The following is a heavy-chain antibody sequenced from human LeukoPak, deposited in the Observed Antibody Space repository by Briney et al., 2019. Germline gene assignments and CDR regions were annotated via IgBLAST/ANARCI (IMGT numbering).Heavy chain of an antibody. CDR2: IYYSGST. V-gene: IGHV4-39*01. CDR1: GGSISSSSYY. J-gene: IGHJ4*02. D-gene: IGHD6-6*01. CDR3: ARMTEIVLGVV. Sequence: SETLSLTCTVSGGSISSSSYYWGWIRQPPGKGLEWIGSIYYSGSTYYNPSLKSRVTISVDTSRNQFSLKLSSVTAADTAVYYCARMTEIVLGVVWGQGTLVTVSS.